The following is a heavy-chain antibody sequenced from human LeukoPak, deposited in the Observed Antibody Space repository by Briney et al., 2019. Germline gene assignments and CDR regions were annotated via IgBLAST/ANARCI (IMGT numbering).Heavy chain of an antibody. CDR3: ARDSIAAAGTGPYGMDV. CDR1: AGTFRSDA. D-gene: IGHD6-13*01. CDR2: VIPIFGTA. Sequence: GAWVKCPSKASAGTFRSDAVSRGRRAPGQGRVWMGGVIPIFGTANYAQKFQGRVTITADKSTSTDYMELSSLRSEDTAVYYCARDSIAAAGTGPYGMDVWGKGTTATISS. J-gene: IGHJ6*04. V-gene: IGHV1-69*06.